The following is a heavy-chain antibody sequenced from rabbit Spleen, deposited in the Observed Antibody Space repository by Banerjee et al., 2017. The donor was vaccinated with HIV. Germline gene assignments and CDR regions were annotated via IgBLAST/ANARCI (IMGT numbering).Heavy chain of an antibody. Sequence: QLVESGGGLVQPEGSLALTCKASGFSFSSSDYICWVRQAPGKGLEWIACINAVTGKAVYASWAKGRFTFSKTSSTTVTLQVTSLTAADTATYFCARGSATMTMVITGFYFNLWGQGTLVTVS. J-gene: IGHJ4*01. V-gene: IGHV1S45*01. CDR2: INAVTGKA. CDR3: ARGSATMTMVITGFYFNL. CDR1: GFSFSSSDY. D-gene: IGHD2-1*01.